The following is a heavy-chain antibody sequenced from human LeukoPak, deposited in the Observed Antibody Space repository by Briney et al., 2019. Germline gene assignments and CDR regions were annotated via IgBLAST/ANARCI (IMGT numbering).Heavy chain of an antibody. V-gene: IGHV4-34*01. J-gene: IGHJ5*02. Sequence: SDTLSLTRGVSGGWFSDDFDFWTWVRQFPGKGLEWIGEVDQSGSTHYNPSLKGRVSMSLDTSKKQFSLKLRSVTASDTALYFCARGFIAVAGTALNWFDPWGPGTLVTVSS. CDR3: ARGFIAVAGTALNWFDP. D-gene: IGHD6-19*01. CDR1: GGWFSDDF. CDR2: VDQSGST.